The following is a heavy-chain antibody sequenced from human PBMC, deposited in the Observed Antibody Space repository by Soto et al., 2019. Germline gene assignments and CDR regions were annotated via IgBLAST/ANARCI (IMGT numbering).Heavy chain of an antibody. V-gene: IGHV3-30*03. CDR3: ASPVVTPSGLDD. Sequence: QVQLVESGGGVVQPGRSLRLSCAASGFTFSSYGMHWVRQAPGKGLEWVAVISYDGSNKYYADSVKGRFTISRDNSKNTLYLQMNSRRAEDTAVYYCASPVVTPSGLDDWGQGTLVTVSS. CDR2: ISYDGSNK. CDR1: GFTFSSYG. D-gene: IGHD2-15*01. J-gene: IGHJ4*02.